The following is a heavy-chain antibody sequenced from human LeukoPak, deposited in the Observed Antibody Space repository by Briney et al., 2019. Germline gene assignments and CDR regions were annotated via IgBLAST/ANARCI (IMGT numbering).Heavy chain of an antibody. CDR3: ARERYSSGWYLVDY. J-gene: IGHJ4*02. D-gene: IGHD6-19*01. CDR1: GYTFTTYY. Sequence: ASVKVSCKSSGYTFTTYYMHWVRQAPGQGLEWMGIINPSGNTTYYAQKFQGRVTMTRDTSTSTVYMELSSLRSEDAAVYYCARERYSSGWYLVDYWGQGTLVTVSS. CDR2: INPSGNTT. V-gene: IGHV1-46*01.